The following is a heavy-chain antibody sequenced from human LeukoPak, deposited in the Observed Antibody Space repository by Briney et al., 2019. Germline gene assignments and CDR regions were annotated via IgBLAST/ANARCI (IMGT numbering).Heavy chain of an antibody. CDR1: GFTVSNNY. CDR3: AKQNYYDSSGYYYYFDY. Sequence: GGSLRLSCAASGFTVSNNYMRWVRQAPGKGLEWVSLIYSGGSTYYADSVKGRFIISRDNSKNTLYLQMNSLRAEETAVYYCAKQNYYDSSGYYYYFDYWGQGTLVTVSS. J-gene: IGHJ4*02. V-gene: IGHV3-66*01. CDR2: IYSGGST. D-gene: IGHD3-22*01.